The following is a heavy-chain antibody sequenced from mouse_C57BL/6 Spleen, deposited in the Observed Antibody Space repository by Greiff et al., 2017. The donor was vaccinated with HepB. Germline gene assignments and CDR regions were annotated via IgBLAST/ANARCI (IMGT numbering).Heavy chain of an antibody. CDR3: AREDYGNYFDF. CDR1: GYTFTDYN. Sequence: VQLQQSGPELVKPGASVKIPCKASGYTFTDYNMDWVKQSHGKSLEWIGDINPNNGGTIYNQKFKGKATLTVDKSSSTAYMELRSLTSEDTAVYYCAREDYGNYFDFWGKGTTLTVSS. CDR2: INPNNGGT. V-gene: IGHV1-18*01. D-gene: IGHD2-1*01. J-gene: IGHJ2*01.